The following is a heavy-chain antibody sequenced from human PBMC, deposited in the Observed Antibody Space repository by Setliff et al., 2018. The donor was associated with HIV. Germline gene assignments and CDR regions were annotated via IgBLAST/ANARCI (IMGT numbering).Heavy chain of an antibody. J-gene: IGHJ4*02. CDR2: IYTSGST. D-gene: IGHD3-9*01. V-gene: IGHV4-61*08. CDR3: ARGSGTFYDVLTFGP. Sequence: PSETLSLTCTVSGGSISSGGYYWSWIRQHPGKGLEWIGYIYTSGSTNFNPSLKSRVTISMDMSKNQFSLKLTSLTAADTAVYYCARGSGTFYDVLTFGPWGQGTLVTVSS. CDR1: GGSISSGGYY.